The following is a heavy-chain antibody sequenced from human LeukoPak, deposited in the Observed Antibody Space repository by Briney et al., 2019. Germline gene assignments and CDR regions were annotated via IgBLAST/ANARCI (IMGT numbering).Heavy chain of an antibody. D-gene: IGHD6-13*01. CDR3: ASTGKAAAGTIDY. V-gene: IGHV3-11*06. Sequence: GGSLRLSCAASGFTFSDYYMSWIRQAPGKGLEWVSYISSSSSYTNYADSVKGRFTISRDNAKSSLYLQMNSLRAEDTAVYYCASTGKAAAGTIDYWGQGTLVTVSS. CDR1: GFTFSDYY. CDR2: ISSSSSYT. J-gene: IGHJ4*02.